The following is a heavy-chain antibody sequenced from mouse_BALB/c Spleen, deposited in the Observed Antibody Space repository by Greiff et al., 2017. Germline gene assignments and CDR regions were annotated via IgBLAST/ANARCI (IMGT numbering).Heavy chain of an antibody. J-gene: IGHJ4*01. CDR1: GYTFTSYY. Sequence: VHLVESGAELVKPGASVKLSCKASGYTFTSYYMYWVKQRPGQGLEWIGEINPSNGGTNFNEKFKSKATLTVDKSSSTAYMQLSSLTSEDSAVYYCTRTYYGSSYEAMDYWGQGTSVTVSS. D-gene: IGHD1-1*01. V-gene: IGHV1S81*02. CDR2: INPSNGGT. CDR3: TRTYYGSSYEAMDY.